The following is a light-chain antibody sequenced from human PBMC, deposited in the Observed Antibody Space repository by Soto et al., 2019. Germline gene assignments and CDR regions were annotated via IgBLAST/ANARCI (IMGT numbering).Light chain of an antibody. CDR1: QSVSTY. Sequence: EIVLTPSPATLSLSPGERATLSCRASQSVSTYLALYQQKPGQAPRLLSYDASNRATGIPARLRGSGSGTDFTLTSSSLDPEDFAVYYCQQRSNGFTFGPGNKVDIK. J-gene: IGKJ3*01. CDR2: DAS. V-gene: IGKV3-11*01. CDR3: QQRSNGFT.